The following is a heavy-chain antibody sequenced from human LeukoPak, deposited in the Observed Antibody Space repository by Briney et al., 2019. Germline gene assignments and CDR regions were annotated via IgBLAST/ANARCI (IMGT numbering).Heavy chain of an antibody. CDR2: ISYDGSNK. CDR1: GFTFSSYA. CDR3: ARSVTAANWFDP. D-gene: IGHD2-21*02. J-gene: IGHJ5*02. V-gene: IGHV3-30-3*01. Sequence: GGSLRLSCAASGFTFSSYAMHWVRQAPGKGLEWVALISYDGSNKYYADSVQGRFTISRDNAKNSLSLQMNSLRAEDTAVYYCARSVTAANWFDPWGQGTLVTVSS.